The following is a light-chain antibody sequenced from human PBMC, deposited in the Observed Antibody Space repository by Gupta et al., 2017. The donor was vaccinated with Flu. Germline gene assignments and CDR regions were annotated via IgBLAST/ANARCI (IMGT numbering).Light chain of an antibody. CDR1: QKINTF. CDR2: AAS. J-gene: IGKJ4*01. V-gene: IGKV1-39*02. CDR3: QQDYNLPRLT. Sequence: DIHMTQSPSFLSASVGDRVVISCRARQKINTFLNWYEHKPGKPPKLLISAASTWQWGVPSRFSGSGCGTDFTLTITGRQEEDVAAYYCQQDYNLPRLTFGRGTKVEIK.